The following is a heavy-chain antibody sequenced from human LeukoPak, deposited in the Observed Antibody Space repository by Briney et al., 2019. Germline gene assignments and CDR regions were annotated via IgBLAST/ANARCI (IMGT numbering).Heavy chain of an antibody. V-gene: IGHV1-2*02. CDR1: GFTFSLHY. D-gene: IGHD6-13*01. CDR3: ARAQSDSSSWCLHY. J-gene: IGHJ4*02. CDR2: INPNSGGT. Sequence: ASVKVSCKASGFTFSLHYMQWVRQAPGQGLEWMGWINPNSGGTNSAQKFQGRVTMTRDTSISTAYMELSRLRSDDTAVYFCARAQSDSSSWCLHYLGQGTLVTVSS.